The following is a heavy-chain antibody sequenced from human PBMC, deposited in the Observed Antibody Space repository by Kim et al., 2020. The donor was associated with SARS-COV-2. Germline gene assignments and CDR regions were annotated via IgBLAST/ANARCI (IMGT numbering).Heavy chain of an antibody. CDR3: AKGGGRSGSYYYGMDV. D-gene: IGHD1-26*01. CDR2: ISYDGSNK. V-gene: IGHV3-30*18. Sequence: GGSLRLSCAASGFTFSSYGMHWVRQAPGKGLEWVAVISYDGSNKYYADSVKGRFTISRDNSKNTLYLQMNSLRAEDTAVYYCAKGGGRSGSYYYGMDVWGQGTTVTVSS. J-gene: IGHJ6*02. CDR1: GFTFSSYG.